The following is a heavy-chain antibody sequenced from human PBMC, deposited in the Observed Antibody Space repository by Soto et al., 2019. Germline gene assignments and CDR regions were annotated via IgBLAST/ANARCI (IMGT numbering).Heavy chain of an antibody. V-gene: IGHV1-69*01. J-gene: IGHJ6*02. CDR3: ARGLPPTPSFYYGMDV. D-gene: IGHD2-21*01. CDR2: IIPLFGTA. CDR1: GDTFSSYV. Sequence: QVQLVQSGAEVKKSGSSVKVSCKASGDTFSSYVISWLRQAPGQGLEWMAGIIPLFGTANYAQRFQGRVTITADESTSTAYMELRSLRSEDTAVYFCARGLPPTPSFYYGMDVWGQGTTVTVTS.